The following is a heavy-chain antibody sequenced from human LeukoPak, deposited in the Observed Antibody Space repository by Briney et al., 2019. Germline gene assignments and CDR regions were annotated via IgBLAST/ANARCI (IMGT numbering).Heavy chain of an antibody. D-gene: IGHD1-14*01. CDR2: IYTSGST. Sequence: SQTLSLTCTVSGGSISSGSYYWSWIRQPAGKRLEWIGRIYTSGSTNYNPSLKSRVTISVDTSKNQFSLKLSSVTAADTAVYYCAREFRYVPDYWGQGTLVTVSS. J-gene: IGHJ4*02. CDR1: GGSISSGSYY. CDR3: AREFRYVPDY. V-gene: IGHV4-61*02.